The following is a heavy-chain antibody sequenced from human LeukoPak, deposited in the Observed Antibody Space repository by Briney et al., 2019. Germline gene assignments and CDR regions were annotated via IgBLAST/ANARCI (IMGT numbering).Heavy chain of an antibody. D-gene: IGHD5-12*01. CDR3: ARGVYSGYGLVTVTTGRFDY. CDR2: ISISSSYI. Sequence: PGGYLRLSCAASGFTSSSYSMNWVRQAPGKGLEWVSSISISSSYIYYADSVKGRFTISRDNAKNSLYLQMNILIAEDTAVYYCARGVYSGYGLVTVTTGRFDYWGQGTLVTVSS. J-gene: IGHJ4*02. CDR1: GFTSSSYS. V-gene: IGHV3-21*01.